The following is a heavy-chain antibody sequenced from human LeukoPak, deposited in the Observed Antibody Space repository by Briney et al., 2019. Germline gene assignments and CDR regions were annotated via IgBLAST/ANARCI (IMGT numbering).Heavy chain of an antibody. CDR3: ASRAWIQLWLRY. CDR1: GGSFSGYY. Sequence: SETLSLTCAVYGGSFSGYYWSWIRQPPGKGLEWIGEINHSGSTNYNPSLKSRVTISVDTSKNQFSLTLSSVTAADTAVYYCASRAWIQLWLRYWGQGTLVTVSS. CDR2: INHSGST. D-gene: IGHD5-18*01. J-gene: IGHJ4*02. V-gene: IGHV4-34*01.